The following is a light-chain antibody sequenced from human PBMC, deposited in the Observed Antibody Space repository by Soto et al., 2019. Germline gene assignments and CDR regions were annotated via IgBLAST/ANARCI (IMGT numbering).Light chain of an antibody. CDR1: QGISNY. V-gene: IGKV1-27*01. CDR2: AAS. Sequence: DIQMTQSPSSLSASVGDRVTVACRASQGISNYLVWYQQKPGKVPKPLIYAASTLQSGVPSRFSGSGSGTDFTLTISSLQPDDFATYYCQKYNGDQWPFGQGTRVEIK. J-gene: IGKJ1*01. CDR3: QKYNGDQWP.